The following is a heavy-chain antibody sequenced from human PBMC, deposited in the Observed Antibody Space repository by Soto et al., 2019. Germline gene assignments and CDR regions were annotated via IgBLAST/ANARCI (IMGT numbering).Heavy chain of an antibody. CDR2: ISYDGSNK. V-gene: IGHV3-30-3*01. CDR3: PRVGTIAARPGLYYFDY. CDR1: GFTFSSYA. D-gene: IGHD6-6*01. Sequence: GWSRRLFWAASGFTFSSYAMHWVRQGPGKGLEWVAVISYDGSNKYYADSVNGQFTISRDNSKNTLYLQMNSLRAEDTAVYYCPRVGTIAARPGLYYFDYCGQGTMGTVSS. J-gene: IGHJ4*02.